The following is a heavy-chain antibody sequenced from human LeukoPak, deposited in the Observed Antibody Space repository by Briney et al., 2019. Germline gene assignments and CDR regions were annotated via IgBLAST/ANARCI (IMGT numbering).Heavy chain of an antibody. CDR3: SKDGFYYGLSTHMYYFDF. Sequence: LRLSCAVSGVTFRGYAMTWVRETPGQGLEWVSAITGSGDATYYTESVTGRFTISRDNSKNTPYLPMNRFRAEDTALYYCSKDGFYYGLSTHMYYFDFWGQGTLVAVSS. CDR1: GVTFRGYA. CDR2: ITGSGDAT. V-gene: IGHV3-23*01. D-gene: IGHD3-10*01. J-gene: IGHJ4*02.